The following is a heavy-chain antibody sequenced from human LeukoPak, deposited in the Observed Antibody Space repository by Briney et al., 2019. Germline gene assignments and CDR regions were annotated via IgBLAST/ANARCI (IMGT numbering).Heavy chain of an antibody. CDR3: ARGGHCTSDDCYKWFDP. D-gene: IGHD2-8*02. J-gene: IGHJ5*02. CDR2: INHIGST. Sequence: SETLSLTCAVYGGSFSTFDWTWIRQAPGKGVEWIGQINHIGSTIYNPSLKSRVTMSADTSKNQFSLKVTSVTAADTAVYYCARGGHCTSDDCYKWFDPWGQGTPVTVTS. CDR1: GGSFSTFD. V-gene: IGHV4-34*01.